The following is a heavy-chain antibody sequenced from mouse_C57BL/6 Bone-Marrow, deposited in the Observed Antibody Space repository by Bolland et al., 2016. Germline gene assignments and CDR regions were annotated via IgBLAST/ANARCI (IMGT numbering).Heavy chain of an antibody. CDR2: YSGST. CDR3: ARYIYHGDYAMDY. Sequence: YSGSTYYNPSLKSRISITRDTSKNQYYLQLNSVTTEDTATYYCARYIYHGDYAMDYWGQGTS. V-gene: IGHV3-8*01. D-gene: IGHD2-1*01. J-gene: IGHJ4*01.